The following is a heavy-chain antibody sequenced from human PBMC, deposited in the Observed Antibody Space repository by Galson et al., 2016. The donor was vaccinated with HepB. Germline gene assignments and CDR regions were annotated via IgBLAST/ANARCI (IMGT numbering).Heavy chain of an antibody. CDR2: INWNGGTT. Sequence: SLRLSCAASGFTFDDYGMNWARQVPGKGLEWASGINWNGGTTNYVDSVKGRFTISRDNAKNSLYLQMNSLRAGDTALYYCAKSSGYYFVDSFDMWGQGTMVTVSS. J-gene: IGHJ3*02. CDR1: GFTFDDYG. CDR3: AKSSGYYFVDSFDM. V-gene: IGHV3-20*04. D-gene: IGHD3-22*01.